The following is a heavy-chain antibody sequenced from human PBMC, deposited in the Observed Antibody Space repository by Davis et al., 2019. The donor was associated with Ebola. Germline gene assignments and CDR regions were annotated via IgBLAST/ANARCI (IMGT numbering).Heavy chain of an antibody. CDR2: ISAYNGNT. Sequence: AASVKVSCKASGYTFTSCGISWVRQAPGQGLEWMGWISAYNGNTNYAQKLQGRVTMTTDTSTSTAYMELSSLRSEDTAVYYCARGEGVYCTGGVCYKVDDAFDIWGQGTMVTVSS. D-gene: IGHD2-8*02. CDR3: ARGEGVYCTGGVCYKVDDAFDI. J-gene: IGHJ3*02. CDR1: GYTFTSCG. V-gene: IGHV1-18*01.